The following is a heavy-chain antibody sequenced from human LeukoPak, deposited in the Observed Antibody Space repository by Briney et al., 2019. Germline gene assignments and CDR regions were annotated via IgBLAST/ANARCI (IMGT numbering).Heavy chain of an antibody. D-gene: IGHD4-17*01. CDR1: GFTFSSYE. V-gene: IGHV3-48*01. CDR3: ARVNYGDYLPSFDY. CDR2: ISISSGII. J-gene: IGHJ4*02. Sequence: GGSLRLSCAASGFTFSSYEMNWVRQAPGKGLEWVSYISISSGIIYYADSVKGRFTISRDNAKNSLYLQMNSLRADDTAVYYCARVNYGDYLPSFDYWGQGTLVTVSS.